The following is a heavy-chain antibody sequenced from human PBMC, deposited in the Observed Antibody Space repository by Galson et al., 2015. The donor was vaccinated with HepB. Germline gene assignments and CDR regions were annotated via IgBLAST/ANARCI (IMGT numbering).Heavy chain of an antibody. Sequence: SLRLSCAAPGFTFSSATMHWVRQAPGKGLEWVAVISCDGTKKFYADSMKGRFTISRDNSKNTLYVHMNSLRAEDTAIYYCAIKGKLLANSEYFQHWGQGTLVTVSS. D-gene: IGHD1-26*01. CDR2: ISCDGTKK. J-gene: IGHJ1*01. V-gene: IGHV3-30*04. CDR1: GFTFSSAT. CDR3: AIKGKLLANSEYFQH.